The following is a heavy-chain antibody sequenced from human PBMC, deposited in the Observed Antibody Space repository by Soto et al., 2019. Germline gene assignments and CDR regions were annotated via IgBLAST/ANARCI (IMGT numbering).Heavy chain of an antibody. D-gene: IGHD4-17*01. Sequence: GGSLRLSCAASGFTFRSFGMNWVRQAPGRGLEWLSYIGSSGSDIYYADSVKGRFTISRDNAKNSLYLQMNSLRDEDTALYYCARAALYGYDYWGQGTLVTVSS. CDR1: GFTFRSFG. V-gene: IGHV3-48*02. J-gene: IGHJ4*02. CDR3: ARAALYGYDY. CDR2: IGSSGSDI.